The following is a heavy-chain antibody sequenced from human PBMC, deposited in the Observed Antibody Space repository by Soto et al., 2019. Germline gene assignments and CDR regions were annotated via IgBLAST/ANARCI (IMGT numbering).Heavy chain of an antibody. J-gene: IGHJ4*02. D-gene: IGHD2-2*01. V-gene: IGHV3-23*01. CDR2: ISGSGGST. CDR3: AKSDCSSTSCSYFDY. Sequence: GGSLRLSCAASGFTFSSYAMSWVRQASGKGLEWVSAISGSGGSTYYADSVKGRFTISRDNSKNTLYLQMNSLRAEDTAVYYCAKSDCSSTSCSYFDYWGQGTLVTVSS. CDR1: GFTFSSYA.